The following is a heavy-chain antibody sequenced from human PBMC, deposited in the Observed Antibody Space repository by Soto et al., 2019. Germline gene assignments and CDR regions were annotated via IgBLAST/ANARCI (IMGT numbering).Heavy chain of an antibody. CDR2: IIPIFPTP. D-gene: IGHD6-19*01. CDR1: GGSFRTNA. Sequence: ASVKVSCEASGGSFRTNAFSWVRQAPRQGLEWMGGIIPIFPTPDYAQKFQSRVTITADESTTTTYMELSSLRSADTAVYYCARGIEGWYQGRYYYGMDVWGQGTTVTVSS. CDR3: ARGIEGWYQGRYYYGMDV. V-gene: IGHV1-69*13. J-gene: IGHJ6*02.